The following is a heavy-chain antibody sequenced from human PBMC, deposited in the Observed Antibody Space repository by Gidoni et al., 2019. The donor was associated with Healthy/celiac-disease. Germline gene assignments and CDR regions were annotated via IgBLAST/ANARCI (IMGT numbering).Heavy chain of an antibody. Sequence: QVTLKESGPVMVKPTETLQLTCTVSGFSLSNARMGVSWIRHPPGKALEWLAHIFSNDEKSYSTSLKSRLTISKDTSKSQVVLTMTNMDPVDTATYYCARMAYDVWSGYPIFYFDYWGQGTLVTVSS. V-gene: IGHV2-26*01. CDR3: ARMAYDVWSGYPIFYFDY. CDR1: GFSLSNARMG. D-gene: IGHD3-3*01. CDR2: IFSNDEK. J-gene: IGHJ4*02.